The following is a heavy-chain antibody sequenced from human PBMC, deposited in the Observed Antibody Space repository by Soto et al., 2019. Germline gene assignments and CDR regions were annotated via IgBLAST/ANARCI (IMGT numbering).Heavy chain of an antibody. Sequence: GGSLRLSCAASGFTFSTYAMSWVRQAPGKGLEWVSTISGSGGSKYYADSVKGRFTISRDNSKNPLYLQMNSLRTEDTAVYYFSKASSGLPLSWFDPWGQGTLVTVSS. CDR3: SKASSGLPLSWFDP. CDR1: GFTFSTYA. CDR2: ISGSGGSK. J-gene: IGHJ5*02. V-gene: IGHV3-23*01. D-gene: IGHD6-19*01.